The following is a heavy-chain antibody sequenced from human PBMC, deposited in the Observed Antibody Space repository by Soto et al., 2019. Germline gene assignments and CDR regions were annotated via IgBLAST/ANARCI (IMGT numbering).Heavy chain of an antibody. Sequence: GGSLRLSCAASGFTFSSYAMHWVRQAPGKGLEWVAVISYDGSNKYYADSVKGRFTISRDNSKNTLYLQMNSLRAEDTAVYYCARENYYDSSEEEGYYYYGMDVWGQGTTVTVSS. V-gene: IGHV3-30-3*01. CDR2: ISYDGSNK. J-gene: IGHJ6*02. CDR3: ARENYYDSSEEEGYYYYGMDV. D-gene: IGHD3-22*01. CDR1: GFTFSSYA.